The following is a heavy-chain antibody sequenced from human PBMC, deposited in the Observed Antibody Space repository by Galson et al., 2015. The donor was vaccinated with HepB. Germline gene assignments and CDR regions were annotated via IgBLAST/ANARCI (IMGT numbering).Heavy chain of an antibody. Sequence: SLRLSCAASGFSFSSYGLHWVRQAPGKGLEWVAVISFDGSGKYYADAVRGRFTISRDNSDNTLDLQMSSLRPDDTALYYCARSIAVAGNDFWGPGTLVTVAS. J-gene: IGHJ4*02. V-gene: IGHV3-30*03. CDR1: GFSFSSYG. D-gene: IGHD6-19*01. CDR2: ISFDGSGK. CDR3: ARSIAVAGNDF.